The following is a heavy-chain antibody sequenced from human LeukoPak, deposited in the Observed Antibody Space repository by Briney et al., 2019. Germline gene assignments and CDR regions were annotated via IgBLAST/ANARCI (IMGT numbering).Heavy chain of an antibody. Sequence: PGRSLRLSCAASGFTVSSNYMGWVRQAPGKGLEWVSVIYSGGSTYYADSVKGRFTISRDNSKNTLYLQMNSLRAEDTAVYYCASERFQNYYDSSGYFDYWGQGTLVTVSS. CDR3: ASERFQNYYDSSGYFDY. CDR2: IYSGGST. J-gene: IGHJ4*02. CDR1: GFTVSSNY. V-gene: IGHV3-53*01. D-gene: IGHD3-22*01.